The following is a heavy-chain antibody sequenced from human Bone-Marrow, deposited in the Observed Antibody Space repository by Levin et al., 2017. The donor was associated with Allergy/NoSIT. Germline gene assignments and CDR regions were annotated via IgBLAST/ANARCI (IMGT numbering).Heavy chain of an antibody. CDR3: ARGGGYSSSSGWFES. Sequence: GGSLRLSCAASGFTFSYYDMHWVRQQTGKGLEWVSSIGPTGDTYYLGSVKGRFTISRDNAKNSLHLQMTSLRAGDTAVYYCARGGGYSSSSGWFESWGHGTVVIVSS. J-gene: IGHJ5*01. CDR1: GFTFSYYD. CDR2: IGPTGDT. D-gene: IGHD6-6*01. V-gene: IGHV3-13*01.